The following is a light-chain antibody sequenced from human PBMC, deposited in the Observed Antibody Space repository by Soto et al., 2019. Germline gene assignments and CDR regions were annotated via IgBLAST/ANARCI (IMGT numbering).Light chain of an antibody. CDR1: QSISSW. CDR3: QQYNSYSLT. Sequence: DIQMTQSPSTLSASVGDRVTITCRASQSISSWLAWYQQKPGKAPKLLIYKASSLESGVPSRFSGSGSGTEFTLTISSLQPDDFAPYYCQQYNSYSLTFCGGTKVEIK. CDR2: KAS. V-gene: IGKV1-5*03. J-gene: IGKJ4*01.